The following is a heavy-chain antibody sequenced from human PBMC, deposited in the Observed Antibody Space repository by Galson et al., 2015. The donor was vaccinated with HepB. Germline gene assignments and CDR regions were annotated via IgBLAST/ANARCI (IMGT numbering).Heavy chain of an antibody. J-gene: IGHJ4*02. CDR2: IIPIFGTA. CDR3: ARGGARGYSYDFDY. V-gene: IGHV1-69*13. D-gene: IGHD5-18*01. Sequence: SVKVSCKASGGTFSSYAISWVRQAPGQGLEWMGGIIPIFGTANYAQKFQGSVTITADESTSTAYMELSSLRSEDTAVYYCARGGARGYSYDFDYWGQGTLVTVSS. CDR1: GGTFSSYA.